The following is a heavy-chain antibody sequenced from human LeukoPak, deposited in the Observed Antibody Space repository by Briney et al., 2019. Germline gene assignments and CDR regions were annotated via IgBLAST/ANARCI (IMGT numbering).Heavy chain of an antibody. CDR3: ARGLGGYSSGWLNYYYYYGMDV. J-gene: IGHJ6*02. Sequence: GGSLRLSCAASGFTFSSYGMHWVRQAPGKGLEWVAVIWYDGSNKYYADSVKGRFTISRDNSKNTLYLQMNSLRAEDTAVYYCARGLGGYSSGWLNYYYYYGMDVWGQGTTVTVSS. V-gene: IGHV3-33*01. CDR2: IWYDGSNK. D-gene: IGHD6-19*01. CDR1: GFTFSSYG.